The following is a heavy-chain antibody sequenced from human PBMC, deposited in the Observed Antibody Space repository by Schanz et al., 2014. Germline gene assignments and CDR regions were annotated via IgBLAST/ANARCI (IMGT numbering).Heavy chain of an antibody. Sequence: EVQLVESGGGLVEPGGSLGLSCAASGFTFSKAWMSWVRLVPGKGLECVSGISGGGGSAYYADSVKGRFTISRDNSKNTLYLQMSSLRAEDTAVYYCAKVWGSDYFYPFDYWGQGTLVTVSS. V-gene: IGHV3-23*04. CDR2: ISGGGGSA. CDR3: AKVWGSDYFYPFDY. CDR1: GFTFSKAW. D-gene: IGHD3-22*01. J-gene: IGHJ4*02.